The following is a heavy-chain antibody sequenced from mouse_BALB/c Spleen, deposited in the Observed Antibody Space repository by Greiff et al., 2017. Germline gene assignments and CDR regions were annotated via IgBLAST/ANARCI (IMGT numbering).Heavy chain of an antibody. CDR1: GFSLTSYG. D-gene: IGHD2-2*01. V-gene: IGHV2-9*02. CDR3: ARVVGYYGYFDV. CDR2: IWAGGST. Sequence: VQGVESGPGLVAPSQSLSITCTVSGFSLTSYGVHWVRQPPGKGLEWLGVIWAGGSTNYNSALMSRLSISKDNSKSQVFLKMNSLQTDDTAMYYCARVVGYYGYFDVWGAGTTVTVSS. J-gene: IGHJ1*01.